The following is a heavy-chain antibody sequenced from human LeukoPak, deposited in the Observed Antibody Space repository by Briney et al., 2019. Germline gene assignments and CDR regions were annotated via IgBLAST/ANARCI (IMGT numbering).Heavy chain of an antibody. Sequence: SETLSLTCTVSGGSISSSGYYWGWIRQPPGKGLEWIGSIYHSGSTYYNPSLKSRVTISVDTSKNQFSLKLSSVTAADTAVYYCARQFYCSGGRCYSQYFDYWGQGTLVTVSS. J-gene: IGHJ4*02. CDR2: IYHSGST. CDR1: GGSISSSGYY. V-gene: IGHV4-39*01. D-gene: IGHD2-15*01. CDR3: ARQFYCSGGRCYSQYFDY.